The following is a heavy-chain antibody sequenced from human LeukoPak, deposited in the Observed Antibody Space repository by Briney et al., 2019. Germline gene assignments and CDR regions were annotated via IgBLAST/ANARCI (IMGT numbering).Heavy chain of an antibody. CDR3: AKGHSSGWYQGLDP. Sequence: PGGSLRLSCAVSGFTFSSYGMHWVRQAPGKGLEWVALIWYDGSNKYYADSVKGRFTISRDNSKNTLYLQMNGLRAEDTAVYYCAKGHSSGWYQGLDPWGQGTLVTVSS. CDR1: GFTFSSYG. D-gene: IGHD6-19*01. CDR2: IWYDGSNK. J-gene: IGHJ5*02. V-gene: IGHV3-33*06.